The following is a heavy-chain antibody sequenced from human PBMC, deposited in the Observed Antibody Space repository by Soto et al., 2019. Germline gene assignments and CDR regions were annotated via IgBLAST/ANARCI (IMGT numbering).Heavy chain of an antibody. CDR3: ARDSAGYDFWSGYLTSHNWFDP. Sequence: ASVKVSCKASGYTFTSYGISWVRQAPGQGLEWMGWISAYNGNTNYAQKLQGRVTMTTDTSTSTAYMELRSLRSDDTAVYYCARDSAGYDFWSGYLTSHNWFDPWGQGTLVTVSS. V-gene: IGHV1-18*01. CDR1: GYTFTSYG. D-gene: IGHD3-3*01. J-gene: IGHJ5*02. CDR2: ISAYNGNT.